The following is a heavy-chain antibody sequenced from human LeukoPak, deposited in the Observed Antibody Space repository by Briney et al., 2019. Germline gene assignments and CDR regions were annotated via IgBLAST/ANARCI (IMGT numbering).Heavy chain of an antibody. CDR2: ISSSSSTI. CDR3: ARDQIYYFDY. V-gene: IGHV3-48*01. J-gene: IGHJ4*02. Sequence: PGGSLRLSCAASGFTFSSYSMNWVRQAPGKGLEWVSYISSSSSTIYYADSVKGRFTISRDNAKNSLYLQMNSLRAEDTAVYYCARDQIYYFDYWGQGTLVTVSS. CDR1: GFTFSSYS.